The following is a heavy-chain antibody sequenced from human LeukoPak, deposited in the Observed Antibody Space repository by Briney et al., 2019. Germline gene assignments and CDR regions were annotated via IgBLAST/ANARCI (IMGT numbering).Heavy chain of an antibody. D-gene: IGHD4-17*01. Sequence: SETLSLTCTVSGASISSYYWSWIRQPPGKGLEWIGYIDYSGSTNYTPSLKSRVTISVDTSKNQFSLKLSSVTAADTALYYCAREAWVSGDSKYRYCGIDVWGQGTTVTVSS. CDR3: AREAWVSGDSKYRYCGIDV. J-gene: IGHJ6*02. V-gene: IGHV4-59*01. CDR2: IDYSGST. CDR1: GASISSYY.